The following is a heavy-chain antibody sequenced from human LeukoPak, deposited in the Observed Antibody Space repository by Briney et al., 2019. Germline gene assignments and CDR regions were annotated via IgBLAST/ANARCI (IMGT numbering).Heavy chain of an antibody. CDR1: GFTFSSYG. D-gene: IGHD6-19*01. J-gene: IGHJ6*02. CDR3: ARDRAVAGTYYYYGMDV. Sequence: HPGGSLRLSCAASGFTFSSYGMHWVRQAPGKVLQWVAVIWYDGSNKHYADSVKGRFTISRDNSKNTLYLQMNSLRAEDTAVYYCARDRAVAGTYYYYGMDVWGQGTTVTVSS. CDR2: IWYDGSNK. V-gene: IGHV3-33*01.